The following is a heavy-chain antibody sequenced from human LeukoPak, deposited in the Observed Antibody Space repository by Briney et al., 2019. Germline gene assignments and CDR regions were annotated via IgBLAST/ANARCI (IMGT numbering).Heavy chain of an antibody. D-gene: IGHD6-19*01. CDR2: ISWNSGSI. CDR1: GLTFDDYA. Sequence: GGSLRLSCAASGLTFDDYAMHWVRQAPGKGLEWVSGISWNSGSIGYADSVKGRFTISRDNAKNSLYLQMNSLRAEDTALYYCAKDTVAGPYYYGMDVWGQGTTVTVSS. V-gene: IGHV3-9*01. J-gene: IGHJ6*02. CDR3: AKDTVAGPYYYGMDV.